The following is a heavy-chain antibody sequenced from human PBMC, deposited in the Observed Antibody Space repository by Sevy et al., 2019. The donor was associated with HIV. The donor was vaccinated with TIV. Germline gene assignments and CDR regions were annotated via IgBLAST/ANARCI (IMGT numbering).Heavy chain of an antibody. CDR3: AKDPSPDYGDYGGPYYFDY. CDR2: ISYDGSKK. CDR1: GFTFSSYG. J-gene: IGHJ4*02. D-gene: IGHD4-17*01. V-gene: IGHV3-30*18. Sequence: GESLKISCAASGFTFSSYGMHWVRQAPGKGLEWVAVISYDGSKKYYADSVKGRFTISRDNSKNTLYLQMNSLRAEDTAVYYCAKDPSPDYGDYGGPYYFDYWGQGTLVTVSS.